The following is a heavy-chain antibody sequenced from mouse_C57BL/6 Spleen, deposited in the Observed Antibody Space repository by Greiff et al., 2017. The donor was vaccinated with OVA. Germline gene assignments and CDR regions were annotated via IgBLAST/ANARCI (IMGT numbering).Heavy chain of an antibody. Sequence: EVQLVESGGGLVKPGGSLKLSCAASGFTFSDYGMHWVRQAPEKGLEWVAYISSGSSTIYYADTVKGRFTISRDNAKNTLFLQMTSLRSEDTAMYYCARGAEPDYWGQGTSVTVSS. V-gene: IGHV5-17*01. J-gene: IGHJ4*01. CDR1: GFTFSDYG. D-gene: IGHD3-3*01. CDR2: ISSGSSTI. CDR3: ARGAEPDY.